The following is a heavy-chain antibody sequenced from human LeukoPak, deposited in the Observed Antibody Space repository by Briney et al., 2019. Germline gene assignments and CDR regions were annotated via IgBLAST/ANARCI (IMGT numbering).Heavy chain of an antibody. Sequence: GGSLRLSCAASGFTFDDYGMSWVRQAPGKGLEWVSGINWNGGSTGYADSVKGRFTISRDNAKNSLYLQMNSLRAEDTALYHCARDLSGSYYDQRGDNRFDPWGQGTLVTASS. CDR1: GFTFDDYG. CDR3: ARDLSGSYYDQRGDNRFDP. D-gene: IGHD1-26*01. J-gene: IGHJ5*02. CDR2: INWNGGST. V-gene: IGHV3-20*01.